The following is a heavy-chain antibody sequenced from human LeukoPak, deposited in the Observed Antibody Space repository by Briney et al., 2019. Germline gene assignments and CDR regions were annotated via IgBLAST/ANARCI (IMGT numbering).Heavy chain of an antibody. Sequence: GGSLRLSCAASGFTFSHYWMNWVRQAPGKGLEWVTNIKQDGGEKSYVDSVKGRFTMSRDNTKNSLHLQMKRLSHENRLRDYGTAVWYCSGGHAFDAFDIWGQGTMVTVSS. V-gene: IGHV3-7*01. CDR3: TAVWYCSGGHAFDAFDI. D-gene: IGHD3-10*02. CDR2: IKQDGGEK. CDR1: GFTFSHYW. J-gene: IGHJ3*02.